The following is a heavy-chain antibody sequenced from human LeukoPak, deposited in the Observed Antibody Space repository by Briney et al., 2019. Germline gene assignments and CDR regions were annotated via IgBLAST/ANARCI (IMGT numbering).Heavy chain of an antibody. CDR3: AIVVVPAAINYYYYMDV. CDR2: INPNSGGT. Sequence: ASVNVSCKSSGYTFTGYYMHWVRQAPGQGLEWMGWINPNSGGTNYAQKFQGRVTMTRDTSISTAYMELSRLRSDDTAVYYCAIVVVPAAINYYYYMDVWGKGTTVTVSS. J-gene: IGHJ6*03. CDR1: GYTFTGYY. V-gene: IGHV1-2*02. D-gene: IGHD2-2*02.